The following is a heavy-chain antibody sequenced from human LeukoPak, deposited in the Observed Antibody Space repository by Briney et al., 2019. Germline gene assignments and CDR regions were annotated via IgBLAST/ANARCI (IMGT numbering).Heavy chain of an antibody. V-gene: IGHV3-23*01. Sequence: PGGSLRLSCAASGFTFSSYAMSWVHQAPGKGLEWVSAISGSGGSTYYADSVKGRFTISRDNSKNTLYLQMNSLRAEDTAVYYCAKASPWYYDSSGYLLDIWGQGTMVTVSS. CDR2: ISGSGGST. CDR1: GFTFSSYA. D-gene: IGHD3-22*01. J-gene: IGHJ3*02. CDR3: AKASPWYYDSSGYLLDI.